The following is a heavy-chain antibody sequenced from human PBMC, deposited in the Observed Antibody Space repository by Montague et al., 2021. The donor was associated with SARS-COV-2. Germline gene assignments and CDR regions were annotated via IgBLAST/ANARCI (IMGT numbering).Heavy chain of an antibody. V-gene: IGHV4-61*02. Sequence: TLSLTCTVSGGSISSGSYYWSWIRQPAGKGLEWIGRIYTSGGTNYNPSLKSRVTISVDTSKNQFSLKLSSVTAADTAVYYCARADFWSGYLYFDYWGQGTLVTVSS. J-gene: IGHJ4*02. D-gene: IGHD3-3*01. CDR3: ARADFWSGYLYFDY. CDR2: IYTSGGT. CDR1: GGSISSGSYY.